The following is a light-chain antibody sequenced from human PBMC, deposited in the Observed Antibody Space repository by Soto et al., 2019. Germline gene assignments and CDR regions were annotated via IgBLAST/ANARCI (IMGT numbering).Light chain of an antibody. CDR2: DVN. CDR3: SSYTTSSLYV. CDR1: SNDVGGYNY. J-gene: IGLJ1*01. V-gene: IGLV2-14*01. Sequence: QSVLTQPASVSGSPGQSITISCTGTSNDVGGYNYVSWYQQHPGKAPKVIIYDVNYRPSGVSDRFSGSKSGNTASLTISGLQAEDEADYYCSSYTTSSLYVFGTGTKVHRP.